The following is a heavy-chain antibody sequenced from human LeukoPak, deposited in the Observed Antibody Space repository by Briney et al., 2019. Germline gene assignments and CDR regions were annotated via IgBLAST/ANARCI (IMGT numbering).Heavy chain of an antibody. J-gene: IGHJ4*02. V-gene: IGHV3-7*01. D-gene: IGHD1-14*01. CDR2: INQGGSDK. Sequence: GGSLRLSCAASGFTFCGPWLRGVRQAPGGGREWVAHINQGGSDKYSVDSVKGRFTISRDNANNLLYLQIYSLRGEDTAVYYCTRDRSRAEDDWGQGTLVTVSS. CDR3: TRDRSRAEDD. CDR1: GFTFCGPW.